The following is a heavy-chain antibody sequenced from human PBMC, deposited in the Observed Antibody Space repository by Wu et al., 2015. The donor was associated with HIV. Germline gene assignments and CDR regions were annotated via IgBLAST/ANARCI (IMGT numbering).Heavy chain of an antibody. V-gene: IGHV1-69*05. CDR3: ARAGSIIEWFDP. J-gene: IGHJ5*02. Sequence: QVQLMQSGAEVKKPGSSVKVSCKASGTTFISYTITWVRQAPGQGLEWMGGFIPIFGTANYAQKFQGRLTITTDESTATGYMELSSLRSEDTAVYYCARAGSIIEWFDPWGQGTLVTVSS. CDR1: GTTFISYT. D-gene: IGHD3-10*01. CDR2: FIPIFGTA.